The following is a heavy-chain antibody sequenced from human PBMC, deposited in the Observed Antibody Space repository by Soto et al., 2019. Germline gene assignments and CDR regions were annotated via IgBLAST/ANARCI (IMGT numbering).Heavy chain of an antibody. Sequence: QVQLVQSGAEVKKPGSSVKVSCKASEGTFSSYTISWVRQAPGQGLEWMGRIIPILGIANYAQKFQGRVTITADKSTSTAYMELSSLRSEDTAVYYCARAHMVRGVIPFDYWGQGTLVTVSS. V-gene: IGHV1-69*02. J-gene: IGHJ4*02. D-gene: IGHD3-10*01. CDR1: EGTFSSYT. CDR3: ARAHMVRGVIPFDY. CDR2: IIPILGIA.